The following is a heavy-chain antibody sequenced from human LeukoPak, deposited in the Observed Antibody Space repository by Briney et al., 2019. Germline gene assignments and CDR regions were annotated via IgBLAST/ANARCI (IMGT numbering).Heavy chain of an antibody. Sequence: SETLSLTCTVSGGSISSYYWSWIRQPAGKGLEWIGRIYISGSTNYNPSLKSRVTMSVDTSKNQFSLKLSSVTAADTAVYYCARESVGWSETDAFDIWGQGTMVTVSS. CDR1: GGSISSYY. D-gene: IGHD3-3*01. CDR2: IYISGST. V-gene: IGHV4-4*07. CDR3: ARESVGWSETDAFDI. J-gene: IGHJ3*02.